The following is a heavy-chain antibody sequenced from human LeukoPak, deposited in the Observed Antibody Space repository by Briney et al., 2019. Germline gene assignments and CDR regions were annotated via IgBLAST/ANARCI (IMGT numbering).Heavy chain of an antibody. V-gene: IGHV4-34*01. D-gene: IGHD5-24*01. J-gene: IGHJ4*02. CDR3: ARGRSRGPFDY. CDR1: GGSFSGYY. CDR2: INHSGST. Sequence: PSETLSLTCAVYGGSFSGYYWSWIRQPPGKGLEWIGEINHSGSTNYNPPLKSRVTISVDTSKNQFSLKLSSVTAADTAVYYCARGRSRGPFDYWGQGTLVTVSS.